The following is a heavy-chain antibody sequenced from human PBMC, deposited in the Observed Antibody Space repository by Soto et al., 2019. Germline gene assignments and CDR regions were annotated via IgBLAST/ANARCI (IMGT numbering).Heavy chain of an antibody. CDR3: TTEMAGIVGATVDY. Sequence: GGSLRLSCAASGFTFSNAWMNWVRQAPGKGLEWVGRIKSKTDGGTTDYAAPVKGRFTISRDDSKNTLYLQMNSLKTEDTAVYYCTTEMAGIVGATVDYWGQGTLVTVSS. J-gene: IGHJ4*02. CDR2: IKSKTDGGTT. D-gene: IGHD1-26*01. CDR1: GFTFSNAW. V-gene: IGHV3-15*07.